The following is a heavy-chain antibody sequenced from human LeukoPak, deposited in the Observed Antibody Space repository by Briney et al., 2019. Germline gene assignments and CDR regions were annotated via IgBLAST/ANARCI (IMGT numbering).Heavy chain of an antibody. CDR1: GYSFTSSA. CDR3: AVVEGVRGVITSFVY. V-gene: IGHV1-18*01. D-gene: IGHD3-10*01. Sequence: GASVKVSCKASGYSFTSSAISWVRQAPGQGLEWMGWISVYNGNTNYAQKLQGRVTVTTDTSTSTAYMDLRSLTSGDATVYYCAVVEGVRGVITSFVYWGQGTLVTVSS. CDR2: ISVYNGNT. J-gene: IGHJ4*02.